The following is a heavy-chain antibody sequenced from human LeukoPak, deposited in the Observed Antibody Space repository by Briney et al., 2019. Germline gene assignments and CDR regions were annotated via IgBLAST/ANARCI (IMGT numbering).Heavy chain of an antibody. CDR1: GYTFTSYD. V-gene: IGHV1-2*02. J-gene: IGHJ6*04. CDR2: INPNSGGT. CDR3: ARDPGGDGTLDV. D-gene: IGHD2-21*02. Sequence: ASVKVSCKASGYTFTSYDINWVRQATGQGLEWMGWINPNSGGTNYAQKFQGRVTMTRDTSISTAYMELSRLRSDDTAVYYCARDPGGDGTLDVWGKGTTVTVSS.